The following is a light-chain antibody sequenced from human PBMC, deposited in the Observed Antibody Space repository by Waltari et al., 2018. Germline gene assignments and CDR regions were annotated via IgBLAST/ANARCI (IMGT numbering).Light chain of an antibody. CDR2: EGS. CDR1: SSDAGSYNL. V-gene: IGLV2-23*01. Sequence: QSALTQPASVSGSPGLSITISCTGTSSDAGSYNLVSWYQQHPGKAPKLMIYEGSKRPSGVSNRFSGSKSGNTASLTISGLQAEDEADYYCCSYAGSSTPVVFGGGTKLTVL. J-gene: IGLJ2*01. CDR3: CSYAGSSTPVV.